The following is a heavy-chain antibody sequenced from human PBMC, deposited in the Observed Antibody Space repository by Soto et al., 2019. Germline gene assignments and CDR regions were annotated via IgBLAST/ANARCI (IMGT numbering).Heavy chain of an antibody. CDR3: AKDGADYGDSYYYDSSGYNDYGMDV. V-gene: IGHV3-30*18. J-gene: IGHJ6*02. CDR1: GFTFSSYG. CDR2: ISYDGSNK. D-gene: IGHD3-22*01. Sequence: QVQLVESGGGVVQPGRSLRLSCAASGFTFSSYGMHWVRQAPGKGLEWVAVISYDGSNKYYADSVKGRFTISRDNSKNTLYLQMNSLRAEDTAVYDCAKDGADYGDSYYYDSSGYNDYGMDVWGQVTTVTVSS.